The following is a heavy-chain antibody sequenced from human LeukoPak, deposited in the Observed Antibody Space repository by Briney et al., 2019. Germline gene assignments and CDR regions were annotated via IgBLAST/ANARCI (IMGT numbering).Heavy chain of an antibody. CDR1: GDSISSGSYY. J-gene: IGHJ5*02. V-gene: IGHV4-61*02. CDR3: AREAVGGSGSYSVDP. Sequence: PSETLSLTCTVSGDSISSGSYYWSWIRQPAGKGLEWIGRIYTSGSTNYNPSLKSRVTISVDTSKYQFSLKLSSVTAADTAVYYCAREAVGGSGSYSVDPWGQGTLVTVSS. D-gene: IGHD3-10*01. CDR2: IYTSGST.